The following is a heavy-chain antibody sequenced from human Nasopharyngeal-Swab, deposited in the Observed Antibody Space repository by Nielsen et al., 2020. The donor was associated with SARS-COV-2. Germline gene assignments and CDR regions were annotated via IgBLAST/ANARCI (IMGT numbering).Heavy chain of an antibody. D-gene: IGHD6-6*01. CDR3: ARLGGSSSSLLDY. CDR1: GGSISSSSYY. CDR2: IYYSGST. Sequence: SETLSLTYTVSGGSISSSSYYWGWIRQPPGKGLEWIGSIYYSGSTYYNPSLKSRVTISVDTSKNQFSLKLSSVTAADTAVYYCARLGGSSSSLLDYWGQGTLVTVSS. J-gene: IGHJ4*02. V-gene: IGHV4-39*01.